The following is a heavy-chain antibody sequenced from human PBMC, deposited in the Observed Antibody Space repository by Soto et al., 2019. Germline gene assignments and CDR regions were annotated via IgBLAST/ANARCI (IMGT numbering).Heavy chain of an antibody. D-gene: IGHD3-3*01. CDR1: GDSVTSVNYF. Sequence: PSETLSLTCAVSGDSVTSVNYFWTWIRQPPGGGLEWIGYISNSGISKYNPSLKSRVAMSQDMSKNQFSLNLHSVTAADTAVYFCARGECNSYYAYHFDTWGQGAMVTVYS. CDR2: ISNSGIS. J-gene: IGHJ4*02. V-gene: IGHV4-61*01. CDR3: ARGECNSYYAYHFDT.